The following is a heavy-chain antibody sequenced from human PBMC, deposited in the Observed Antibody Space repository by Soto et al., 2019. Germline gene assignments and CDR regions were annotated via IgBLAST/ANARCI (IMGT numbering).Heavy chain of an antibody. V-gene: IGHV4-59*01. Sequence: SETLSLTCTVSGGSITSYYWSWIRQPPGKGLEWIGYIYYSGSTSYNPSLKSRVTISINTSKNQFSLRLSSVTAADTAVYYCARDCSGGTCYSDSAYDIWGQGTMVTVSS. CDR2: IYYSGST. J-gene: IGHJ3*02. D-gene: IGHD2-15*01. CDR3: ARDCSGGTCYSDSAYDI. CDR1: GGSITSYY.